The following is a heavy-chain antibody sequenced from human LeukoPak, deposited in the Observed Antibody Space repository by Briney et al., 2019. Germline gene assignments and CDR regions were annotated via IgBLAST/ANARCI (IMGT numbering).Heavy chain of an antibody. Sequence: SETRSLTCTVSGGSISSYYWSWIRQPPGKGLEWIGYISYSGTTNYNPPLKSRVTISVAPSKNQFSLKLRAVTAPDTAVYYCARDRGNYFDYWGQGTLVTVSP. D-gene: IGHD6-13*01. CDR2: ISYSGTT. V-gene: IGHV4-59*01. CDR1: GGSISSYY. J-gene: IGHJ4*02. CDR3: ARDRGNYFDY.